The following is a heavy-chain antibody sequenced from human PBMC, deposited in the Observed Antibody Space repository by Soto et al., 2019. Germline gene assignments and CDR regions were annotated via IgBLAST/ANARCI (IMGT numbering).Heavy chain of an antibody. V-gene: IGHV4-39*01. J-gene: IGHJ5*02. CDR2: IYYSGST. D-gene: IGHD3-3*01. CDR3: ARRFLEVRWLDP. Sequence: SETLSLTCTVSGGSISSSSYYWGWIRQPPGKGLEWIGSIYYSGSTYYNPSLKSRVTISVDTSKNQFSLKLSSVTAADTAVYYCARRFLEVRWLDPWGQRTLVTVSS. CDR1: GGSISSSSYY.